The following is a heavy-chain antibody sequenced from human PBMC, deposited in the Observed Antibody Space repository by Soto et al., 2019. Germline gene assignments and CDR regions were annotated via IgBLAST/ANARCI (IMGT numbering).Heavy chain of an antibody. CDR1: GFTFSRHG. Sequence: QVQLVESGGGVVQPGTSLRLSCAASGFTFSRHGMHWVRQTPGKGLEWLAVILNDASGHWYADSVKGRFTISRDNFENPLYLQMNGLRLEDSAMCYCARDDDYPGGGFDYWGQGTLVTVSS. V-gene: IGHV3-33*01. CDR2: ILNDASGH. D-gene: IGHD4-17*01. CDR3: ARDDDYPGGGFDY. J-gene: IGHJ4*02.